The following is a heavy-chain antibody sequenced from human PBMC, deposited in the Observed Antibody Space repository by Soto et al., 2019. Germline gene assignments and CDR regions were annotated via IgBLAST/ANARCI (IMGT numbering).Heavy chain of an antibody. Sequence: SVKVSCKASGCTFSSYTVYCVRQAPGQGLEWMGGIIPFFGTSNYAQNFQDRITLTADKSTGTAYMELSSLRYEDTAVYYCARKLRLYYGMDVWGQGTTVTVSS. CDR2: IIPFFGTS. J-gene: IGHJ6*02. CDR1: GCTFSSYT. V-gene: IGHV1-69*06. CDR3: ARKLRLYYGMDV. D-gene: IGHD3-3*01.